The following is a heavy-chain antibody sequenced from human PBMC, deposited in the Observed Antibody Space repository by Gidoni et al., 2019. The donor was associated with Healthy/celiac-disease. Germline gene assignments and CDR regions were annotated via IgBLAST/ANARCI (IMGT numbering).Heavy chain of an antibody. V-gene: IGHV3-66*01. CDR3: ARDLIGIADAFDI. D-gene: IGHD6-13*01. CDR1: GFTVSSNY. CDR2: IYSGGST. J-gene: IGHJ3*02. Sequence: EVQLVESGGGLVQPGGSLRLSCAASGFTVSSNYMSWVRQAPGKGLEWVSVIYSGGSTYYADSVKGRFTISRDNSKNTLYLQMNSLRAEDTAVYYCARDLIGIADAFDIWGQGTMVTVSS.